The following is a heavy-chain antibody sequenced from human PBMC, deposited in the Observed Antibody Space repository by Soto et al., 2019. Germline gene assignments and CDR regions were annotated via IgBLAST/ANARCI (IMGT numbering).Heavy chain of an antibody. CDR3: ARDRPTPPDSSSSLSFGYYYGMDV. Sequence: ASVKVSCKASGGTFSRYAISWVRQAPGQGVEWMGGIIPIFGTANYAQKFQGRVTITADESTSTAYMELSNLRSEDTAVYYCARDRPTPPDSSSSLSFGYYYGMDVWGQGTTVTVSS. CDR1: GGTFSRYA. D-gene: IGHD6-6*01. CDR2: IIPIFGTA. V-gene: IGHV1-69*13. J-gene: IGHJ6*02.